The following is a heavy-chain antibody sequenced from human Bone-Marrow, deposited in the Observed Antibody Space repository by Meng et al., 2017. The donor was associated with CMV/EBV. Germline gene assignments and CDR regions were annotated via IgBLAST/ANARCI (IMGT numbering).Heavy chain of an antibody. D-gene: IGHD5-18*01. CDR3: ATLSGYSYVDY. J-gene: IGHJ4*02. Sequence: RLQLQESGPGLVKPSVTLSLTCTVSGGAISSSSYYWGWIRQPPGKGLEWIGSIYYSGSTYYNPSLKSRVTISVDTSKNQFSLKLSSVTAADTAVYYCATLSGYSYVDYWGQGTLVTVSS. CDR1: GGAISSSSYY. CDR2: IYYSGST. V-gene: IGHV4-39*06.